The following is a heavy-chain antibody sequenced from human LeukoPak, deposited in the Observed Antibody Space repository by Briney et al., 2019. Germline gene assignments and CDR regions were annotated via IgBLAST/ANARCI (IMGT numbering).Heavy chain of an antibody. J-gene: IGHJ4*02. V-gene: IGHV1-2*02. D-gene: IGHD1-7*01. CDR2: INPNSGGT. Sequence: ASVKVSCKASGYTFTSYDITWVRQATGQGLEWMGWINPNSGGTNYAQKFQGRVTMTRDTSISTAYMELNRLRSDDTAVYYCARENYGTTPDYWGQGTLVTVSS. CDR1: GYTFTSYD. CDR3: ARENYGTTPDY.